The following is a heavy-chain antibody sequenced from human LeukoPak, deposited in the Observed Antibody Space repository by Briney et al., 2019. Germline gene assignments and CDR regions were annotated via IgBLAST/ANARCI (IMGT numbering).Heavy chain of an antibody. D-gene: IGHD3-22*01. J-gene: IGHJ3*02. V-gene: IGHV3-23*01. Sequence: PGGSLRLSCAASGFTFSSYAMSWVRQAPGKGLEWVSAIRGSGGSTYYADSVKGRFTISRDNSKNTLYLQMNSLRAEDTAVYYCAKEFLNYYDSSGYPPDAFDIWGQGTMVTVSS. CDR2: IRGSGGST. CDR3: AKEFLNYYDSSGYPPDAFDI. CDR1: GFTFSSYA.